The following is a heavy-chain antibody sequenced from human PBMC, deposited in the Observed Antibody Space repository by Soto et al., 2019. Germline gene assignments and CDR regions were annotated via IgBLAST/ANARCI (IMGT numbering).Heavy chain of an antibody. CDR3: ARGPEYSSSWYFAD. CDR2: IIPRFVTP. J-gene: IGHJ4*02. Sequence: QVQLVQSGTDVKKPGSSVKVSCKASGGTFSNHAFSWVRQAPGQGLEWMGGIIPRFVTPNYAHQFHGRVTITVDESRSTVYMDLSSLRSEDTALYYCARGPEYSSSWYFADWGQGTLVIVSS. CDR1: GGTFSNHA. V-gene: IGHV1-69*01. D-gene: IGHD6-13*01.